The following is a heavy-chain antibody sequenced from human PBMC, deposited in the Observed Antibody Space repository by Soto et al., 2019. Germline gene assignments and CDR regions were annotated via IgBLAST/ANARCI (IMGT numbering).Heavy chain of an antibody. J-gene: IGHJ6*03. Sequence: GASVKVSCKASGYTFTSYDINWVRQATGQGLEWMGWMNPNSGNTGYAQKFQGRVTMTRNTSISTAYMELSSLRSEDTAVYYCASASNTNYYYYMDVWGKGTTLTVSS. CDR1: GYTFTSYD. D-gene: IGHD4-4*01. V-gene: IGHV1-8*01. CDR3: ASASNTNYYYYMDV. CDR2: MNPNSGNT.